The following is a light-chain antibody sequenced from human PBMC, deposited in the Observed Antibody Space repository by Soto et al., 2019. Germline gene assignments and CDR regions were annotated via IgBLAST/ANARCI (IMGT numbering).Light chain of an antibody. CDR3: AVWDDSLSGLV. CDR2: KNN. V-gene: IGLV1-47*01. CDR1: SSNIGGNY. Sequence: QSVVTQPPSASGTPGQRVTISCSGSSSNIGGNYVYWYQHLPGTAPKVLIYKNNHRPSGVPDRFSGSKSDTSASLAISGLRSEDEAHYYCAVWDDSLSGLVFGGGTKVTVL. J-gene: IGLJ3*02.